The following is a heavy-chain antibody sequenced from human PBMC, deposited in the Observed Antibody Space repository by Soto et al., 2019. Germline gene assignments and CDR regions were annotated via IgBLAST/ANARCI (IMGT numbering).Heavy chain of an antibody. Sequence: SETLSLTCSVSGGSISSGGYYWSWIRQHPGKGLEWIGYIYYSGSTYYNPSLKSRVTISVDTSKNQFSLKLSSVTAADTAVYYCARVNVDTAMVNFDYWGQGTLVTVSS. J-gene: IGHJ4*02. CDR2: IYYSGST. V-gene: IGHV4-31*03. CDR3: ARVNVDTAMVNFDY. D-gene: IGHD5-18*01. CDR1: GGSISSGGYY.